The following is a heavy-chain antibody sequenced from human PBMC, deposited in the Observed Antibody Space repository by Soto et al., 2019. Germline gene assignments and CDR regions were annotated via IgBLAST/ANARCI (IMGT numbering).Heavy chain of an antibody. Sequence: GGSLRLSCAASGFTFSSYAMSWVRQAPGKGLEWVSAISGSGGSTYYADSAKGRFTISRDNSKNTLYLQMNSLRAEDTAVYFCAKLPPLGNYGDYVSWYMDVWGKGTTVTAP. D-gene: IGHD4-17*01. CDR1: GFTFSSYA. CDR2: ISGSGGST. J-gene: IGHJ6*03. CDR3: AKLPPLGNYGDYVSWYMDV. V-gene: IGHV3-23*01.